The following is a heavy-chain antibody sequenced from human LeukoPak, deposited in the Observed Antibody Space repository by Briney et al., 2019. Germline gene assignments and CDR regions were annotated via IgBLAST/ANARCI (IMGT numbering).Heavy chain of an antibody. J-gene: IGHJ4*02. CDR3: ARGGSSVGLQPFDY. V-gene: IGHV4-39*07. Sequence: PSETLSLTCTVSGGSISSSSYYWGWIRQPPGKGLEWIGGIYYTGSTYYNPSLKSRVTISVDTSKKQFSLKLRSVTAADTAVYYCARGGSSVGLQPFDYWGQGTLVTVSS. D-gene: IGHD6-6*01. CDR1: GGSISSSSYY. CDR2: IYYTGST.